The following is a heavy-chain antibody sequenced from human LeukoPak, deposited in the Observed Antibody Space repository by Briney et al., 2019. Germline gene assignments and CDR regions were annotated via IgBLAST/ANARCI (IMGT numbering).Heavy chain of an antibody. V-gene: IGHV3-23*01. D-gene: IGHD2-15*01. Sequence: GGSLRLSCQASGFTFSNYAMSWVRQAPGKGLEWVSPINPDDGGSFFANSVKSRFTISRDDSRSVVYLQMNSLRAEDTAVYYCARSGVATCHYWGQGILVTVSS. CDR2: INPDDGGS. CDR1: GFTFSNYA. J-gene: IGHJ4*02. CDR3: ARSGVATCHY.